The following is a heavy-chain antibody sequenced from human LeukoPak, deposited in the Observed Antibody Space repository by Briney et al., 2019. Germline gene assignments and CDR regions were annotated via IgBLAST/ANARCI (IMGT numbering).Heavy chain of an antibody. Sequence: GESLKISCKGSGYSFTSYWIGWVRQMPGKGLEWMGIIYPGDSDTRYSPSFQGQVTISADKSISTACLQWSSLKASDTAMYYCARLSYCGGDCFNPPGDYWGQGTLVTVSS. CDR3: ARLSYCGGDCFNPPGDY. CDR2: IYPGDSDT. J-gene: IGHJ4*02. V-gene: IGHV5-51*01. D-gene: IGHD2-21*01. CDR1: GYSFTSYW.